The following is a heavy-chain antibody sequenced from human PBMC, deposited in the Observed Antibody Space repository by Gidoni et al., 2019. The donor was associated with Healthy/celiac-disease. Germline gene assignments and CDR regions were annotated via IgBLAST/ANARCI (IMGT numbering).Heavy chain of an antibody. CDR3: TREHNTAMVNYYYYGMDV. D-gene: IGHD5-18*01. Sequence: EVQLVESGGGLVQPGGSLRLSCTASGFTFGDYAMSWFRQAPGKGLEWVGFIRSKAYGGTTEYAASVKGRFTISRDDSKSIAYLQMNSLKTEDTAVYYCTREHNTAMVNYYYYGMDVWGQGTTVTVSS. CDR1: GFTFGDYA. V-gene: IGHV3-49*03. CDR2: IRSKAYGGTT. J-gene: IGHJ6*02.